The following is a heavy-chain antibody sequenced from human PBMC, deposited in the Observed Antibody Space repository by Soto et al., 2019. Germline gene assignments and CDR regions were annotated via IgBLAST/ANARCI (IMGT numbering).Heavy chain of an antibody. V-gene: IGHV1-18*01. CDR1: GYTFTSYG. CDR3: ARAVVRYFDQIGGVDY. D-gene: IGHD3-9*01. CDR2: ISAYNGNT. J-gene: IGHJ4*02. Sequence: QVPLVQSGAEVKKPGASVKVSCKASGYTFTSYGISWVRQAPGQGLEWMGWISAYNGNTNYAQKLQGRVTMTTDTSTSTAYMELRSLRSDDTAVYYCARAVVRYFDQIGGVDYWGQGTLVTVSS.